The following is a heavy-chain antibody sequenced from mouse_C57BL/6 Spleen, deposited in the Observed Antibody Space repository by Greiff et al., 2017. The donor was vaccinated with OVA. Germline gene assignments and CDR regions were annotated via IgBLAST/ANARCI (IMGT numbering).Heavy chain of an antibody. CDR2: IYPGDGDT. CDR1: GYAFSSSW. Sequence: VQLQQSGPELVKPGASVKISCKASGYAFSSSWMNWVKQRPGKGLEWIGRIYPGDGDTNYNGKFKGKATLTADKSSSTAYMQLSSLTSEDSAVYFCARGSTTVVRNYFDYWGQGTTLTVSS. D-gene: IGHD1-1*01. CDR3: ARGSTTVVRNYFDY. J-gene: IGHJ2*01. V-gene: IGHV1-82*01.